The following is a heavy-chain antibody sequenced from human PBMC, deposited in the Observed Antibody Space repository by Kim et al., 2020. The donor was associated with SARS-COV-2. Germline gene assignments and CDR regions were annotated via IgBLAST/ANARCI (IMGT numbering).Heavy chain of an antibody. D-gene: IGHD2-8*01. Sequence: GGSLRLSCVASGFTFSSYGMHWVRQAPGKGLEWVAFISNDGSNNYYTGSVRGRFIISRDNSKHTLFLQMNSLRSEDTAVYYCAREIHDILLMVYDKPGWFDPWGQGTLVTVSS. J-gene: IGHJ5*02. CDR1: GFTFSSYG. CDR2: ISNDGSNN. CDR3: AREIHDILLMVYDKPGWFDP. V-gene: IGHV3-30*03.